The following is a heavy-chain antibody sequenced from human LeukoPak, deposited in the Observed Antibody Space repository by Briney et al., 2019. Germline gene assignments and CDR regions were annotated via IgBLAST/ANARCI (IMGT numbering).Heavy chain of an antibody. D-gene: IGHD3-10*01. CDR3: ARGPKGVRGVKSAPPYYYYYYGVDV. CDR1: GGSFSGYY. J-gene: IGHJ6*02. V-gene: IGHV4-34*01. Sequence: SSETLSLTCAVYGGSFSGYYWSWIRQPPGKGLEWIGEINHSGSTNYNPSLKSRVTISVDTSKNQFSLKLSSVTAADTAVYYCARGPKGVRGVKSAPPYYYYYYGVDVWGQGTTVTVSS. CDR2: INHSGST.